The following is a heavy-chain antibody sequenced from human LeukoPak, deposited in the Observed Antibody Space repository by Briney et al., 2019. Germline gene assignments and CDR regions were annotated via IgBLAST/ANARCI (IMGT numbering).Heavy chain of an antibody. CDR1: GYTFTSYY. Sequence: ASVKVSCKASGYTFTSYYMHWVRQAPGQGLEWMGIINPSGGSTSYAQKFQGRVTMTRDMSTSTVYMELSSLRSEDTAVYYCAREDYYDSSGYYAALAYWGQGTLVTVSS. D-gene: IGHD3-22*01. J-gene: IGHJ4*02. V-gene: IGHV1-46*01. CDR3: AREDYYDSSGYYAALAY. CDR2: INPSGGST.